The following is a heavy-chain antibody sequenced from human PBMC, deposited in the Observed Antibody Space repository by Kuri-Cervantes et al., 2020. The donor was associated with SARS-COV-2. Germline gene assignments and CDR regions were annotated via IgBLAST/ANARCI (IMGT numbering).Heavy chain of an antibody. J-gene: IGHJ6*03. CDR3: ARSYVDTAMEHLYYYYYYMDV. D-gene: IGHD5-18*01. Sequence: ASVKVSCKASGGTFSSYAISWVRQAPGQGLEWMGGIIPIFGTANYAQKFQGRVTITADESTSTAYMELSSLRSEDTAVYYCARSYVDTAMEHLYYYYYYMDVWGKGTTVTVSS. CDR1: GGTFSSYA. V-gene: IGHV1-69*13. CDR2: IIPIFGTA.